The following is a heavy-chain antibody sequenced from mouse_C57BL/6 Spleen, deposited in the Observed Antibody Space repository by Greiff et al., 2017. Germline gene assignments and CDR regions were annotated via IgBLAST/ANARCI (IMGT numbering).Heavy chain of an antibody. CDR2: ISSGSSTI. V-gene: IGHV5-17*01. J-gene: IGHJ2*01. CDR1: GFTFSDYG. D-gene: IGHD2-4*01. Sequence: EVHLVESGGGLVKPGGSLKLSCAASGFTFSDYGMHWVRQAPEKGLEWVAYISSGSSTISYADTVQGRFTISRDNAKNTLFLQMTSLRSEDTAMYYCARNDYDLYYFDYWGQGTTLTVSS. CDR3: ARNDYDLYYFDY.